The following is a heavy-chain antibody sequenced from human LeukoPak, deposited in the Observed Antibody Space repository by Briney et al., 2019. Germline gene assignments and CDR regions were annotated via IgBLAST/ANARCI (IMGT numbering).Heavy chain of an antibody. Sequence: GGSLRLSCAASGFTFSSYAMHWVRQAPGKGLEWVAVISYDGSNKYYADSVKGRFTISRDNSKNTLYLQMNSLRAEDTAVYYCARDPVDTAMAAPLDYWGQGTLVTVSS. J-gene: IGHJ4*02. D-gene: IGHD5-18*01. CDR2: ISYDGSNK. CDR1: GFTFSSYA. V-gene: IGHV3-30*04. CDR3: ARDPVDTAMAAPLDY.